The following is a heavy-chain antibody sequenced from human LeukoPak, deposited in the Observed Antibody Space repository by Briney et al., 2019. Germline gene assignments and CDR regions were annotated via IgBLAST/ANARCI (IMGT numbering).Heavy chain of an antibody. D-gene: IGHD3-10*01. CDR3: ARARGSGGSGSYSFFDY. Sequence: PGGSLRLSCAASGLTFDDYGTSWVRQAPGKGLEWVSGINWNGGSTGYADSVKGRFTISRDNAKNSLYLQMNSLRAEDTALYYCARARGSGGSGSYSFFDYWGQGTLVTVSS. CDR1: GLTFDDYG. CDR2: INWNGGST. J-gene: IGHJ4*02. V-gene: IGHV3-20*04.